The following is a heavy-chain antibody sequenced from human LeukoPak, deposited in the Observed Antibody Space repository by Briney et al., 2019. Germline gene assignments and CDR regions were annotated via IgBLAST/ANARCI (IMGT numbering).Heavy chain of an antibody. D-gene: IGHD5-18*01. V-gene: IGHV3-20*04. CDR2: INWNGGST. J-gene: IGHJ4*02. Sequence: GGSLRLSCAASGFTFDDYGMSWVRQVPGKGLEWVSGINWNGGSTGNADSVKGRFTISRDNAKNSLYLQMNSLRAEDTAVYFCAREGSLYGYHSFDSWGQGTLVTVSS. CDR3: AREGSLYGYHSFDS. CDR1: GFTFDDYG.